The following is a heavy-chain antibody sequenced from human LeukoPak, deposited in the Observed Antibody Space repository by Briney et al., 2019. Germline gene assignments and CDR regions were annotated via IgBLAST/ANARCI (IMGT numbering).Heavy chain of an antibody. CDR3: AREGPGIPSRSTTFDY. D-gene: IGHD3-16*02. J-gene: IGHJ4*02. V-gene: IGHV3-21*04. CDR2: ISNDGSRT. Sequence: PGGSLRLSCAASGFTFSSYSMNWVRQAPGKGLEWVSAISNDGSRTYYADSVKGRFTISRDNSKRTLYLEMNSLRAEDTAVYFCAREGPGIPSRSTTFDYWGQGTLVTVSS. CDR1: GFTFSSYS.